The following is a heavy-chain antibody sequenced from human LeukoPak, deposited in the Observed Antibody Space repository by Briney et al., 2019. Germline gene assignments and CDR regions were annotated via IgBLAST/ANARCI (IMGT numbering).Heavy chain of an antibody. CDR3: AREIGPIQLHLWGSAFDY. CDR1: GYTFTNYY. D-gene: IGHD5-18*01. CDR2: INPRGGST. J-gene: IGHJ4*02. V-gene: IGHV1-46*01. Sequence: ASVKVSCKASGYTFTNYYMHWVRQAPGQGLEWMGIINPRGGSTSYAQKFQGRVTMTRDTSTSTLYMELSSLRSEDTAVYYCAREIGPIQLHLWGSAFDYWGQGTLVTVSS.